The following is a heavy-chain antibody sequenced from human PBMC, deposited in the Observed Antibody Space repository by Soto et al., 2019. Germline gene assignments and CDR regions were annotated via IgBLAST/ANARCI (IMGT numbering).Heavy chain of an antibody. CDR3: AHSRYTSGSGDY. Sequence: QITLTESGPTLVKPTQTLTLTCTFSGFSLGTTGEGVGWIRQPPGKALEWLAFIYWDDDKGYSPSLKSRLTITKDTSKNQVALTMTNIDPVDTATYYCAHSRYTSGSGDYWGQGALVTVSS. CDR1: GFSLGTTGEG. D-gene: IGHD6-19*01. J-gene: IGHJ4*02. V-gene: IGHV2-5*02. CDR2: IYWDDDK.